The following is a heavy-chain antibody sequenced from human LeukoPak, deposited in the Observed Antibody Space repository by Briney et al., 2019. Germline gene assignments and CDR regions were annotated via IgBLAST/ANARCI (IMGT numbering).Heavy chain of an antibody. D-gene: IGHD1-26*01. V-gene: IGHV3-7*05. CDR3: ARGGSYSGC. CDR2: IKQDGSEK. Sequence: PGRSLRLSCTVGGFTFSSHWMSWVRQAPGKGLEWVANIKQDGSEKYYVDSVKGRFTISRDNAKNSLYLQMNSLRAEDTAVYYCARGGSYSGCWGQGTLVTVSS. J-gene: IGHJ4*02. CDR1: GFTFSSHW.